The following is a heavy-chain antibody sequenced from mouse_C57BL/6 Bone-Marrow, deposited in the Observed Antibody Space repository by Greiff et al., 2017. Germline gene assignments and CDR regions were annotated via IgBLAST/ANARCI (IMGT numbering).Heavy chain of an antibody. CDR1: GFTFSSYA. V-gene: IGHV5-4*01. Sequence: EVQLVESGGGLVKPGGSLKLSCAASGFTFSSYAMSWVRQTPDKRLEWVATISDGGSYTYYPDNVKGRFPISRDTAQNNLYLQMSHLKSEDTAMYYCARDPPSYYYGSSWFAYWGQGTLVTVSA. J-gene: IGHJ3*01. D-gene: IGHD1-1*01. CDR3: ARDPPSYYYGSSWFAY. CDR2: ISDGGSYT.